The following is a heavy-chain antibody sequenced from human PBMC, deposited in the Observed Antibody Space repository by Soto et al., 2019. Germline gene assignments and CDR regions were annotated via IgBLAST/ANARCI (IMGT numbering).Heavy chain of an antibody. J-gene: IGHJ2*01. Sequence: ASVKVSCKASGYTFSNYGIHWVRQAPGQRLEWMGWINAGDGNTKYSEKFQGRVTITRDTSASTAYMELSSLRSEDTAVYYCARSGYSSGWYHWYFDFWGRGTLVTVSS. CDR1: GYTFSNYG. CDR2: INAGDGNT. CDR3: ARSGYSSGWYHWYFDF. V-gene: IGHV1-3*01. D-gene: IGHD6-19*01.